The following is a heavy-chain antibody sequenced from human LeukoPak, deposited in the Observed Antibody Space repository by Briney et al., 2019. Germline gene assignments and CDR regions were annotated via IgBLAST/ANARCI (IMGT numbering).Heavy chain of an antibody. D-gene: IGHD4-23*01. CDR3: ARDWVTFGFDY. CDR2: IKEDGSEK. J-gene: IGHJ4*02. Sequence: GGSLRLSCAASGFTFSSYWMSWVRQAPGKGLEWVANIKEDGSEKYYVDSVKGRFTISRDNAKNSLYLQMNSLRAEDRAVYYCARDWVTFGFDYWGQGTLVTVSS. CDR1: GFTFSSYW. V-gene: IGHV3-7*01.